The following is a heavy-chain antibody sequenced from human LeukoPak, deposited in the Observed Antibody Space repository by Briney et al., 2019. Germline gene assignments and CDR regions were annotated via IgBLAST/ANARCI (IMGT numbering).Heavy chain of an antibody. J-gene: IGHJ4*02. D-gene: IGHD1-1*01. V-gene: IGHV3-11*04. Sequence: PGGSLRLSCAASGFTFSDYYMSWIRQAPGKGLEWLSYISNSGSSVYYADSVKGRFTISRDNAKNSLYLQMNSLRAEDTAVYYCARDFRSTTHWGQGTLVTVSS. CDR1: GFTFSDYY. CDR3: ARDFRSTTH. CDR2: ISNSGSSV.